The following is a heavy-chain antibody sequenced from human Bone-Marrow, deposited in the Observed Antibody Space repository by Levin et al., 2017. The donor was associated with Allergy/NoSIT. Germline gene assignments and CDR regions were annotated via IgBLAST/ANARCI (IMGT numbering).Heavy chain of an antibody. D-gene: IGHD2-2*01. J-gene: IGHJ5*02. CDR1: GDSVSSGGDY. Sequence: SETLFLTCTVSGDSVSSGGDYWSWIRQPPGKGLEWIGYFYYGGSTNYNPSLNSRVTISVDTSKNQFSLQLSSVTAADTALYYCARALVVPSALGSWGQGTLVTVSS. CDR3: ARALVVPSALGS. CDR2: FYYGGST. V-gene: IGHV4-61*08.